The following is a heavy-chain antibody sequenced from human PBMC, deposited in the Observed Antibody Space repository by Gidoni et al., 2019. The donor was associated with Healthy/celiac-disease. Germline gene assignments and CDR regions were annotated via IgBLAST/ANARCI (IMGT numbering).Heavy chain of an antibody. Sequence: EVQLVESGGGLVQPGRSLRLSCAASGFTLDDYAMHWVRQAPGKGLGWVSGISWNSGSIGYADSVKGRFTIDRDNAKNSLYLQMNSLRAEDTALYYCAKDMGYNWNHYYFDYWGQGTLVTVSS. CDR3: AKDMGYNWNHYYFDY. CDR1: GFTLDDYA. V-gene: IGHV3-9*01. CDR2: ISWNSGSI. J-gene: IGHJ4*02. D-gene: IGHD1-20*01.